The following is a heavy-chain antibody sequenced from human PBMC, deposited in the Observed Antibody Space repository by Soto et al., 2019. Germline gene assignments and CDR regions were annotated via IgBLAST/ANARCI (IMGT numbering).Heavy chain of an antibody. V-gene: IGHV4-59*01. CDR3: ARVGVLRYFDWSYGMDV. CDR1: GGSISSYY. J-gene: IGHJ6*02. Sequence: PSETLSLTCTVSGGSISSYYWSWIRQPPGKGLEWIGYIYYSGSTNYNPSLKSRVTISVDTSKNQFSLKLSSVTAADTAVYYCARVGVLRYFDWSYGMDVWGQGTTVTVSS. D-gene: IGHD3-9*01. CDR2: IYYSGST.